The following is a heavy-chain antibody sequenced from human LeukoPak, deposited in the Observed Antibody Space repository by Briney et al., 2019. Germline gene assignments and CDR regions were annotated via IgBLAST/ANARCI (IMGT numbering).Heavy chain of an antibody. D-gene: IGHD6-19*01. V-gene: IGHV3-64*01. CDR1: GFTFSSYA. Sequence: GGSLRLSCAASGFTFSSYAMSWVRQAPGKGLEFVSAISSNGRRTYYANSMKGRFTISRDISKNTLYLQMGSLRAEDMAVYYCARVDYGSGCDSWGQGTLVTVSS. J-gene: IGHJ4*02. CDR2: ISSNGRRT. CDR3: ARVDYGSGCDS.